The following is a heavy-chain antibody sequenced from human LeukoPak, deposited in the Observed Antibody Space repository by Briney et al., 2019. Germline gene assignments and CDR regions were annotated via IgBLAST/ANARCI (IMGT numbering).Heavy chain of an antibody. CDR2: ISFDGSDA. V-gene: IGHV3-74*01. D-gene: IGHD2-2*02. CDR3: ARSGIQSGYCSSISCYTGF. J-gene: IGHJ4*02. CDR1: GFTFSGFW. Sequence: GGSLRLSCAASGFTFSGFWMHWVRQAPGKGLVWVSCISFDGSDATYADSVKGRFTISRDNSKNTLYLQMNSLRDEDTAVYYCARSGIQSGYCSSISCYTGFWGQGTLVTVSS.